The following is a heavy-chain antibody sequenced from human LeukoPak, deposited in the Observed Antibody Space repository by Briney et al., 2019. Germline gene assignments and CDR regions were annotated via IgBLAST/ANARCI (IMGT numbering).Heavy chain of an antibody. J-gene: IGHJ5*02. D-gene: IGHD3-22*01. CDR3: ARESKKYYYDSSGLNWFDP. CDR2: INHSGST. V-gene: IGHV4-34*01. CDR1: GGSISSYY. Sequence: PSETLSLTCTVSGGSISSYYWSWIRQPPGKGLEWIGEINHSGSTNYNPSLKSRVTISVDTSKNQFSLKLSSVTAADTAVYYCARESKKYYYDSSGLNWFDPWGQGTLVTVSS.